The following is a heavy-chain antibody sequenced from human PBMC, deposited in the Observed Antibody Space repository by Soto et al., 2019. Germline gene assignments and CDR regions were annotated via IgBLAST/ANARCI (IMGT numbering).Heavy chain of an antibody. CDR1: GYTFTSYY. CDR3: ARGWGYSVSYSGPFDYFDY. V-gene: IGHV1-46*01. D-gene: IGHD1-26*01. J-gene: IGHJ4*02. Sequence: QVQLVQSGAEVKKPGASVKVSCKASGYTFTSYYMHWVRQAPGQGLEWMGIINPSGGSTSYAQKFHGRGTITRDTSTSTVYMELSSLRSEDTAVYYCARGWGYSVSYSGPFDYFDYWGQGTLVTVSS. CDR2: INPSGGST.